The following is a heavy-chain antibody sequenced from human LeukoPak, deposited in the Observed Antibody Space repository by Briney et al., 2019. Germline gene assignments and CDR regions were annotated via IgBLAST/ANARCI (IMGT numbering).Heavy chain of an antibody. Sequence: SVKVSCKASGGTFSSYAISWVRQAPGQGLEWMGGIIPIFGTANYAQKFQGRVTITTDESTSTAYMELSSLRSEDTAVYYCARGGLPYCSSTSCLMDLDPWGQGTLVTVSS. D-gene: IGHD2-2*01. CDR3: ARGGLPYCSSTSCLMDLDP. CDR1: GGTFSSYA. CDR2: IIPIFGTA. J-gene: IGHJ5*02. V-gene: IGHV1-69*05.